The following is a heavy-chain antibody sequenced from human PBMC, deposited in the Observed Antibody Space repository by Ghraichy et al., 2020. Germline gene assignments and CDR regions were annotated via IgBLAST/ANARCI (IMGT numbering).Heavy chain of an antibody. V-gene: IGHV4-59*01. D-gene: IGHD5-12*01. CDR2: IYYSGST. CDR1: GGSISSYY. J-gene: IGHJ4*02. CDR3: ARGRGPFDY. Sequence: SQTLSLTCTVSGGSISSYYWSWIRQPPGKGLEWIGYIYYSGSTNYNPSLKSRVTISVDTSKNQFSLKLSSVTAADTAVYYCARGRGPFDYWGQGTLVTVSS.